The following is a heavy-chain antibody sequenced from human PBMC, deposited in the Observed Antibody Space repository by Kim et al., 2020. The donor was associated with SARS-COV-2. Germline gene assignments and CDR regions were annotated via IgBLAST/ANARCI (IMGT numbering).Heavy chain of an antibody. V-gene: IGHV3-64*01. Sequence: YANPVEGRFTNSRDNSKNTLYLQMGGLRAEDMAVYYCARSLGYSSGPKGYWGQGTLVTVSS. J-gene: IGHJ4*02. CDR3: ARSLGYSSGPKGY. D-gene: IGHD6-19*01.